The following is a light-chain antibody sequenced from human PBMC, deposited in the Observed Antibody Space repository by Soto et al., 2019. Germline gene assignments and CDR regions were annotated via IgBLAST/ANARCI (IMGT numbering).Light chain of an antibody. CDR3: CSYAGSPRYV. J-gene: IGLJ1*01. Sequence: QSALTQPRSVSGSPGQSVTISCTGTSSDVGGYNYVSWYQQHPGKAPKVMIYDVSERPSGVPDRFSGSKSGNTASLTISGLQAEYEADNYFCSYAGSPRYVLGTGTKLTVL. CDR2: DVS. CDR1: SSDVGGYNY. V-gene: IGLV2-11*01.